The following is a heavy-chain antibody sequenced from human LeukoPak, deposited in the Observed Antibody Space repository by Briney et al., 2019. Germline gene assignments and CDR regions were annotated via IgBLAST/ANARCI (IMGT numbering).Heavy chain of an antibody. Sequence: GASVKVSCKASGGTFSSYTISWVRQGPGQGLGWMGRIIPILGIANYAQKFQGRVTITADKSTSAAYMELSSLRSEDTAVYYCARASPVGSGYYYFDYWGQGTLVTVSS. CDR1: GGTFSSYT. V-gene: IGHV1-69*02. J-gene: IGHJ4*02. CDR3: ARASPVGSGYYYFDY. CDR2: IIPILGIA. D-gene: IGHD3-22*01.